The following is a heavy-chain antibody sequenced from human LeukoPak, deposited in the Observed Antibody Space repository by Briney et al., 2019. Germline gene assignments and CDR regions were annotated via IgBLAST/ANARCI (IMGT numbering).Heavy chain of an antibody. CDR3: ARGPPDCSSTSCYAFDAFDI. Sequence: ASETLSLTCTVSGGSISSYYWSWIRQPPGKGLEWIGYIYYSGSTNYNPSLKSRVTISVDTSKNQFSLKLSSVTAADTAVYYCARGPPDCSSTSCYAFDAFDIWGQGTMVTVSS. J-gene: IGHJ3*02. CDR2: IYYSGST. D-gene: IGHD2-2*01. V-gene: IGHV4-59*01. CDR1: GGSISSYY.